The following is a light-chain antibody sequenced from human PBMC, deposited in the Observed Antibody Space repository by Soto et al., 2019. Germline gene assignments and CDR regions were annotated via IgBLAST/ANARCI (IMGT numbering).Light chain of an antibody. CDR3: QQYNNCPFT. J-gene: IGKJ3*01. CDR1: QSVSSN. V-gene: IGKV3-15*01. CDR2: CAS. Sequence: EIVMTQSPATLSVSPGERATLSCRASQSVSSNLAWYQQKPGQAPRLLIYCASTRATGIPSRFSCSGSGTEFTLISSSLQSEDFVFYYCQQYNNCPFTFGPGTKVDIK.